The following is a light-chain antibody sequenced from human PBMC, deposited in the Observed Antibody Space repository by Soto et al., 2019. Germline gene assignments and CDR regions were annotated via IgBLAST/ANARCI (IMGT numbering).Light chain of an antibody. CDR2: HNY. CDR3: SAWDDSLSGYV. CDR1: SSNIGSDF. J-gene: IGLJ1*01. V-gene: IGLV1-47*01. Sequence: QSVLTQPPSASGTPGQRVTISCSGSSSNIGSDFVYWYQQLPGTAPKLLIYHNYQRPSGVPDRFSGSKSGTSASLAISDPRSEDEADYYCSAWDDSLSGYVFGAGTKLTVL.